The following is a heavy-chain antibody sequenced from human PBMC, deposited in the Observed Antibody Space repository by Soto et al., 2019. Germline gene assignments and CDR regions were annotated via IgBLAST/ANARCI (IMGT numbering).Heavy chain of an antibody. Sequence: SANVSSTAPRGTTNSHSISWLRHATEQGLEWMGWINPNSGGTNYAQKFQGWVTMTRDTSISTAYMELSRLRSDDTAVYYCARESLGYDYYYYYYGMDVCGQGTTVTVSS. V-gene: IGHV1-2*04. CDR1: RGTTNSHS. J-gene: IGHJ6*02. CDR3: ARESLGYDYYYYYYGMDV. CDR2: INPNSGGT. D-gene: IGHD5-12*01.